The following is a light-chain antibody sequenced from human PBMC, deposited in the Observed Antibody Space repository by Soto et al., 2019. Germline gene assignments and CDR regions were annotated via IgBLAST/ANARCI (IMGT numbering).Light chain of an antibody. CDR2: DVS. CDR3: QQYGNSPQT. Sequence: EIVLTQSPGTLSLSPGERATLSCRASQSVGSSYLAWYQQKPGQAPRLLIYDVSSRATGIPDRFSGSGSGTDFTLTISRLEPEDFAVYYCQQYGNSPQTFGQGTKVEIK. CDR1: QSVGSSY. J-gene: IGKJ1*01. V-gene: IGKV3-20*01.